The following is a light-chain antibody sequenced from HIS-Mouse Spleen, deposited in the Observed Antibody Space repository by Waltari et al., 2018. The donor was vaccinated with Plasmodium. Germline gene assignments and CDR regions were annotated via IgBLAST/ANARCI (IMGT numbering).Light chain of an antibody. CDR2: EES. V-gene: IGLV3-10*01. Sequence: SDLTQPPSVSVSAGPTASHPCPDVDLPIRYAYWYQQKSGQAPVLLIYEESKRPPGIPERCSACSSGTIATLTISGAQEEDEADYYCYSTDRSGNNRVFGGGTKLTVL. J-gene: IGLJ3*02. CDR1: DLPIRY. CDR3: YSTDRSGNNRV.